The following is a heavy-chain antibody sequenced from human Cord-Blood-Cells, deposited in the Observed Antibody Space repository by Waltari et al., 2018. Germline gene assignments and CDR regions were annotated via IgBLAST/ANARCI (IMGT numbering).Heavy chain of an antibody. V-gene: IGHV3-21*01. Sequence: EVQLVESGGGLVKPGGSLRRPCARSGSHFSSYSMNLGRQAPGKGLECVSSISSSSSYIYYADSVKGRFTISRDNAKNSLYLQMNSLRAEDTAVYYCARVNWGSGNYFDYWGQGTLVTVSS. D-gene: IGHD7-27*01. J-gene: IGHJ4*02. CDR1: GSHFSSYS. CDR2: ISSSSSYI. CDR3: ARVNWGSGNYFDY.